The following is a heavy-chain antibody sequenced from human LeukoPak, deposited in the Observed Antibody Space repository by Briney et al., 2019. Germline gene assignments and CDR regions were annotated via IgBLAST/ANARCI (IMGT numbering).Heavy chain of an antibody. CDR3: AREYGDFDY. V-gene: IGHV4-4*07. CDR2: IHASGST. CDR1: GGSISNSY. D-gene: IGHD4/OR15-4a*01. Sequence: MTSETLSLTCSVSGGSISNSYWSWIRQPAGKGLEWIGRIHASGSTNYNSSLKGRVTMSIDTSKNQSSLKLKSVTAADTAIYFCAREYGDFDYWGRGTLVAVSS. J-gene: IGHJ4*02.